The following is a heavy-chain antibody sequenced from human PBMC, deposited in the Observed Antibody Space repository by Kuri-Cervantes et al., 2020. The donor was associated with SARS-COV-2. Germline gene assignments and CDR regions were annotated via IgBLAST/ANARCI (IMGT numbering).Heavy chain of an antibody. Sequence: GGSLRLSCAASGFTFSSYSMNWVRQAPGKGLEWVSSISSSSSYIYYADSVKVRFTISRDNAKNSLYLQMNSMRAEDSAVYYCARVNIYGPQDYYYYGMDVWGQETTVTVSS. V-gene: IGHV3-21*01. CDR3: ARVNIYGPQDYYYYGMDV. CDR1: GFTFSSYS. D-gene: IGHD5-18*01. J-gene: IGHJ6*02. CDR2: ISSSSSYI.